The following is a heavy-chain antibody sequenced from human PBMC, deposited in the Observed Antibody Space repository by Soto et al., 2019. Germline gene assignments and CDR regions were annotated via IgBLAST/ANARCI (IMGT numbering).Heavy chain of an antibody. J-gene: IGHJ1*01. D-gene: IGHD6-19*01. CDR2: INSVGSNT. V-gene: IGHV3-74*01. CDR1: GFSFSSYW. CDR3: VRERYNSDWYLRRDYQH. Sequence: GGSLRLSCAASGFSFSSYWMHWVRQAPGKGLVWVSRINSVGSNTDYADSVKGRFTTSRDNAKNTLYLQMNSLRAEDTATYYCVRERYNSDWYLRRDYQHWGQGTLVTVSS.